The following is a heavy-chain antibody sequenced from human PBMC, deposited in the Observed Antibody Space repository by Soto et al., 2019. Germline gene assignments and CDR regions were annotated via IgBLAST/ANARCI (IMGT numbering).Heavy chain of an antibody. V-gene: IGHV3-23*01. CDR2: ISGSGGST. CDR1: GFSFSTYA. Sequence: GGSLRLSCAASGFSFSTYAMSWVRQAPGKGLEWVSAISGSGGSTYYADSVKGRFTISRDNSKNTLYLQMNSLRAEDTAVYYCAKWDSSSGWFMTSPVDDWGQGTLVTVSS. CDR3: AKWDSSSGWFMTSPVDD. D-gene: IGHD6-6*01. J-gene: IGHJ4*02.